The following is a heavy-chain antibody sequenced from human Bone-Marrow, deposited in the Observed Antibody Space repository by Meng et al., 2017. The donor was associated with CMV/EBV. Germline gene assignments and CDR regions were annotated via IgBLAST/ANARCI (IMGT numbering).Heavy chain of an antibody. Sequence: SVKVSCKASGGTFSSYAISWVRQAPGQGLEWMGGIIPIFGTANYAQKFQGRVTITTDESTSTAYMELSSLRSEDTAVYYCARDWDRDGYTYYFDYWGQGTLVTVSS. CDR3: ARDWDRDGYTYYFDY. V-gene: IGHV1-69*05. CDR1: GGTFSSYA. D-gene: IGHD5-24*01. J-gene: IGHJ4*02. CDR2: IIPIFGTA.